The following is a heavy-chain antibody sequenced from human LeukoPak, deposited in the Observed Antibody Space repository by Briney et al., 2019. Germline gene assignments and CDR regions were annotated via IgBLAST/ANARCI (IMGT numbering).Heavy chain of an antibody. CDR2: IYTSGST. D-gene: IGHD1-26*01. CDR1: GGSISSGSYY. Sequence: PSETLSLTCTVSGGSISSGSYYWSWIRQPAGKGLEWIGRIYTSGSTYYNPSLKSRVTISVDTSKNQFSLKLSSVTAADTAVYYCARDLASWELGAFDIWGQGTMVTVSS. V-gene: IGHV4-61*02. J-gene: IGHJ3*02. CDR3: ARDLASWELGAFDI.